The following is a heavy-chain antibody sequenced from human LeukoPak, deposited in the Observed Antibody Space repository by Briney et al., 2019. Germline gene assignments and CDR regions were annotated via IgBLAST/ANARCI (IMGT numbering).Heavy chain of an antibody. D-gene: IGHD3-10*01. CDR3: ARDLPFYGSGEHHYYYYGMDV. J-gene: IGHJ6*02. CDR1: GGSISSYY. V-gene: IGHV4-4*07. Sequence: SETLSLTCTVSGGSISSYYWSWIRQPAGKGLEWIGRIYTSGSTNYNPSLKSRVTMSVDTSKNQFSLKLSSVTAADTAVYYCARDLPFYGSGEHHYYYYGMDVWGQGTTVTVSS. CDR2: IYTSGST.